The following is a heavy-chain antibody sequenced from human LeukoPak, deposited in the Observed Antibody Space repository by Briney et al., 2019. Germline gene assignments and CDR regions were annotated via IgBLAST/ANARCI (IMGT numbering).Heavy chain of an antibody. V-gene: IGHV4-38-2*01. CDR2: IYHTGST. Sequence: PSETLSLTCAVSGYSISSGYYWGWIRQPPGKGLEWIGSIYHTGSTSYRPSLESRVTIPVDTSKNQFSLNLSSVTAADTAVYYCARVSRTTSYSMENYFDYWGQGIPVTVSS. CDR3: ARVSRTTSYSMENYFDY. CDR1: GYSISSGYY. J-gene: IGHJ4*02. D-gene: IGHD1-26*01.